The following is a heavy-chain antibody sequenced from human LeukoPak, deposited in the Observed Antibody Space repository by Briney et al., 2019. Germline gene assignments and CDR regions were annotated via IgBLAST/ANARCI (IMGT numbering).Heavy chain of an antibody. Sequence: SETLSLTCTVSGGSISSYYWSWIRQPPGKGLEWIGYIYYSGSTNYNPSLESRVTISVDTSKNQFSLKLSSVTAADTAVYYCARGSGSYRYFDYWGQGTLVTVSS. D-gene: IGHD1-26*01. J-gene: IGHJ4*02. CDR2: IYYSGST. CDR3: ARGSGSYRYFDY. V-gene: IGHV4-59*01. CDR1: GGSISSYY.